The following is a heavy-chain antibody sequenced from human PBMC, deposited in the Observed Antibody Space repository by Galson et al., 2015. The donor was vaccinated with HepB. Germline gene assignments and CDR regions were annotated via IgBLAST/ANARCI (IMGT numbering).Heavy chain of an antibody. CDR1: GFSLTSYW. J-gene: IGHJ4*02. CDR3: ARLGYSYGTRYFDY. Sequence: QSGAEVKKPGESLRISCKGSGFSLTSYWISWVRQMPGKGLEWMGRIDPSDSSTYYSQSFQGHVTISADKSFNTAYLQWSSLGASDTAMYYCARLGYSYGTRYFDYWGQGTLVTVSS. D-gene: IGHD5-18*01. V-gene: IGHV5-10-1*01. CDR2: IDPSDSST.